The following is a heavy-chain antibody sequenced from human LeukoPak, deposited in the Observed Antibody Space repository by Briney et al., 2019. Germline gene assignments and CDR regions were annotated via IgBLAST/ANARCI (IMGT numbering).Heavy chain of an antibody. V-gene: IGHV4-59*01. CDR1: GGPISSYY. CDR3: ARVGRTGYYMDIDY. D-gene: IGHD3/OR15-3a*01. CDR2: IYYSGST. J-gene: IGHJ4*02. Sequence: SETLSLTCTVSGGPISSYYWSWIRQPPGKGLEWIGYIYYSGSTNYNPSLKSRVTISVDTSKNQFSLKLSSVTAADTAVYYCARVGRTGYYMDIDYWGQGTLVTVSS.